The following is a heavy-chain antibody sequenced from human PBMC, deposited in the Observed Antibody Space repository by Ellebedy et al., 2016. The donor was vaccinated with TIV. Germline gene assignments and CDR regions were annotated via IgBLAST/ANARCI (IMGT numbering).Heavy chain of an antibody. V-gene: IGHV3-33*08. CDR1: GFIFNSYE. CDR3: ARSRATGSYWGSFRY. J-gene: IGHJ4*02. D-gene: IGHD1-26*01. Sequence: GGSLRLSCVASGFIFNSYEMNWVRQAPAKGLEWVAVIWYDGSNKYYADSVKGRFTISRDNFKNTLYLHMNSLGVEDTAVYYCARSRATGSYWGSFRYWGQGTLVTVSS. CDR2: IWYDGSNK.